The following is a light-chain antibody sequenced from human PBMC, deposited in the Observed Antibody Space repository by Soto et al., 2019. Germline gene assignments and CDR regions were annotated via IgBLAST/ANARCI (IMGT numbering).Light chain of an antibody. Sequence: DIQLTQSPSFLSASVGDRVTITCRASQDIRSNLAWYQQKPGKAPKLLMYTASTLHSGVPSRFSGSGSGTEFTLTISSLQPEDFATYFCQQLRSHPNTFGQGTKLEIK. J-gene: IGKJ2*01. CDR1: QDIRSN. CDR2: TAS. V-gene: IGKV1-9*01. CDR3: QQLRSHPNT.